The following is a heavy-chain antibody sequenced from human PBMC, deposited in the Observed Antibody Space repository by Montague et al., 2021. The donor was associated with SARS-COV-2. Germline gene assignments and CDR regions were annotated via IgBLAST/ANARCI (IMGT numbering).Heavy chain of an antibody. CDR2: IDWDDDK. D-gene: IGHD3-9*01. CDR1: GSSLSTSGMC. Sequence: PALGKPTQTLTLTCTFSGSSLSTSGMCVSWIRQPPGKALEWLALIDWDDDKFYSTSLKTRLTISKDTSKNQVVLTMTNMDPVDTATYYCARVRYFDTTFDYWGQGTLVTVSS. J-gene: IGHJ4*02. V-gene: IGHV2-70*01. CDR3: ARVRYFDTTFDY.